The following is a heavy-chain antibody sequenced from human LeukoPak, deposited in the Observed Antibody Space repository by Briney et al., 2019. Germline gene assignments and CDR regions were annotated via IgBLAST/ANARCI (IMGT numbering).Heavy chain of an antibody. CDR2: ISAYNGNT. D-gene: IGHD3-3*01. CDR3: AGDEDFWSGYLNWFDP. Sequence: GASVKVSCKASGYTFTSYGISWVRQAPGQGLEWMGWISAYNGNTNYAQKLQGRVSMTTDTSTSTAYMELRSLRSDDTAVYYCAGDEDFWSGYLNWFDPWGQGTLVTVSS. V-gene: IGHV1-18*01. CDR1: GYTFTSYG. J-gene: IGHJ5*02.